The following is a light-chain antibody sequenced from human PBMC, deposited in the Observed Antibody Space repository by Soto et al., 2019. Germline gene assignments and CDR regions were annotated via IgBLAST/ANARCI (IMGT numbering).Light chain of an antibody. Sequence: QSVLTQPPSASGTPGQRVTISCSGSSSNIGSNTVNWYQQLPGTAPKLLIYSNNQRPSGVPERFSGSKSGTSASLAISGLQSEDEADYYCAAWDDSLNGYGFGTGTKVTVL. V-gene: IGLV1-44*01. CDR2: SNN. CDR1: SSNIGSNT. CDR3: AAWDDSLNGYG. J-gene: IGLJ1*01.